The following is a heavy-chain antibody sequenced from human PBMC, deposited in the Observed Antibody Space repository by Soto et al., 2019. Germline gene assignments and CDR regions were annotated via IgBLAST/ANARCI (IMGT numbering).Heavy chain of an antibody. D-gene: IGHD1-26*01. CDR2: ISYDGSNK. V-gene: IGHV3-30-3*01. CDR3: ASRSGSSDY. J-gene: IGHJ4*02. CDR1: GFTFSGYA. Sequence: GGSLRLSCAASGFTFSGYAMHWVRQAPGKGLEWVAVISYDGSNKYYADSVKGRFTISRDNSKNTLYLQMNSLRAEDTAVYYCASRSGSSDYWGQGTLVTVSS.